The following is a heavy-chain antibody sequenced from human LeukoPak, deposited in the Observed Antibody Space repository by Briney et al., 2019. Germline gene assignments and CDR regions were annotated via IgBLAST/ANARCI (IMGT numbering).Heavy chain of an antibody. Sequence: PGGSLRLSCAASGFTLSTYAMSWVRQTPGKGLEWVAATSSSDAGTYHADSVRGRFTISRDNSKNTLYLQMNSLRAEDTAVYYCARVYESADWLFFDYWGQGTLVTVSS. CDR3: ARVYESADWLFFDY. J-gene: IGHJ4*02. D-gene: IGHD3-9*01. V-gene: IGHV3-23*01. CDR1: GFTLSTYA. CDR2: TSSSDAGT.